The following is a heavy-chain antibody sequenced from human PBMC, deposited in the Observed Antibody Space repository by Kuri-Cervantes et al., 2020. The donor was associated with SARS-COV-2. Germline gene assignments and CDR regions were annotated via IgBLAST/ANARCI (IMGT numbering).Heavy chain of an antibody. J-gene: IGHJ4*02. D-gene: IGHD3-22*01. CDR2: IYYSGST. CDR3: ARDWRYYDSSGFYSYYFDS. CDR1: GGSVSSGSYY. V-gene: IGHV4-61*01. Sequence: GSLRLSCTVSGGSVSSGSYYWSWIRQPPGKGLEWIGYIYYSGSTNYNPSLKSRVTISVDTSKNQFSLKLNSVTAADTAVYYCARDWRYYDSSGFYSYYFDSWGQGTLVTVSS.